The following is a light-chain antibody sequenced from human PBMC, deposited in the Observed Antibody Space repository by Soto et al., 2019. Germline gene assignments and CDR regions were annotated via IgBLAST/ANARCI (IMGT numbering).Light chain of an antibody. V-gene: IGKV3-15*01. CDR2: GAS. CDR1: HSVSSN. Sequence: EIVMTHSPATLSVSPGERATLSCRASHSVSSNLAWYQQKPGQAPRLLIYGASTRATGIPARFSGSGSGTEFTLTISSLQSEDFAVYYCQQYNKWPPITFGQGTRLEV. CDR3: QQYNKWPPIT. J-gene: IGKJ5*01.